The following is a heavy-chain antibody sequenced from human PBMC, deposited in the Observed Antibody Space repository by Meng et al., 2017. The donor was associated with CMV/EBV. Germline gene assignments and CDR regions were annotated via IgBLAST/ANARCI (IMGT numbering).Heavy chain of an antibody. J-gene: IGHJ4*02. Sequence: ASVKVSCKTSGYAFTAYYIHWVRQAPGQGLEWMGDINPRTGGTDLAQRFQGSVTLTRDTSITTAYMEVRNLRSDDTAVYYCAADILRITAGDYWGQGTLVPVSS. CDR1: GYAFTAYY. CDR2: INPRTGGT. V-gene: IGHV1-2*02. D-gene: IGHD3-16*01. CDR3: AADILRITAGDY.